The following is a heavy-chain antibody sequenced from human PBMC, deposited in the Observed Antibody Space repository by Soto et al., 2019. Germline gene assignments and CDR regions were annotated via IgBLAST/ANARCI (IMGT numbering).Heavy chain of an antibody. Sequence: SETRSLTCPVSGGPISSSSYYGGWIRQPPGKGLEWIGSIYYSGSTYYNPSLKSRVTISVDTSKNQFSLKLSSVTAADTAVYYCAGARIAVAGTLAYYYGMDVWGQGTTVS. D-gene: IGHD6-19*01. CDR3: AGARIAVAGTLAYYYGMDV. CDR2: IYYSGST. V-gene: IGHV4-39*01. CDR1: GGPISSSSYY. J-gene: IGHJ6*02.